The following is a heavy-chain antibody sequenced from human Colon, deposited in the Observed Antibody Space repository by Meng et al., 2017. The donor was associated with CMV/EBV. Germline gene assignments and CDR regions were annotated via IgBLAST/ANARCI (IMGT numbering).Heavy chain of an antibody. J-gene: IGHJ5*02. CDR3: ARASNSSFGP. D-gene: IGHD4-11*01. CDR1: GFTFSAYP. CDR2: ISHDGTKK. Sequence: LSCAASGFTFSAYPIHWVRQAPGKGLEWVAIISHDGTKKYYAESVKGRFTISRDNSQNTVTVQMNSLRGDDTAVYYCARASNSSFGPWGQGTWSPSPQ. V-gene: IGHV3-30*04.